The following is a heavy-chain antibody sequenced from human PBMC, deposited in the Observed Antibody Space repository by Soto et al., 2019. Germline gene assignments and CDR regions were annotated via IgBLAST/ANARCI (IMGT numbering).Heavy chain of an antibody. CDR1: GFTFSNAW. D-gene: IGHD3-3*01. V-gene: IGHV3-15*07. J-gene: IGHJ4*02. CDR3: TATPYYDFWSGSPGG. Sequence: EVQLVESGGGLVKPGGSLRLSCAASGFTFSNAWMNWVRQAPGKGLEWVGHIKSKTDCGTTDYAAPVKGRFTISRDDSKNTLYLQMNSLKTEDTAVYYCTATPYYDFWSGSPGGWGQGTLVTVSS. CDR2: IKSKTDCGTT.